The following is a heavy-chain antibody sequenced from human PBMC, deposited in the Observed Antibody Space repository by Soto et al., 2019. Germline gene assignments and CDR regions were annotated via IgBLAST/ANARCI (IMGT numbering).Heavy chain of an antibody. V-gene: IGHV3-33*01. D-gene: IGHD5-18*01. Sequence: WGSMRLSCAPSGFTVSSYGMHWVRQAPGKGLEWVAVIWYDGSNKYYADSVKGRFTISRDNSKNTLYLQMNSLRAEDTAVYYCARGGGYSYGQFYYYGMHVWGQGTTLTVSS. CDR3: ARGGGYSYGQFYYYGMHV. CDR2: IWYDGSNK. CDR1: GFTVSSYG. J-gene: IGHJ6*02.